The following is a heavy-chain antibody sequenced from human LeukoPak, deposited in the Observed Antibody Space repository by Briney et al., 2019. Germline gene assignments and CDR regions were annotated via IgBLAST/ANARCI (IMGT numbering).Heavy chain of an antibody. Sequence: GGSLRPSCAASGFTFSSYWMHWVRQAPGKGLVWVSRINSDGSSTSYADSVKGRFTISRDNAKNTLYLQMNSLRAEDTAVYYCARGTDSVAGTSWFDPWGQGTLVTVSS. CDR1: GFTFSSYW. V-gene: IGHV3-74*01. J-gene: IGHJ5*02. CDR2: INSDGSST. CDR3: ARGTDSVAGTSWFDP. D-gene: IGHD6-19*01.